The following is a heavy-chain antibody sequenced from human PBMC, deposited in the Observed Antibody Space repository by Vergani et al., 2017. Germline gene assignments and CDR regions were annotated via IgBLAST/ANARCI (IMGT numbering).Heavy chain of an antibody. V-gene: IGHV3-33*01. CDR2: IWYDGSNK. CDR1: GFTFSSYG. D-gene: IGHD2-21*01. CDR3: AREPLCGGDRECYFDY. J-gene: IGHJ4*02. Sequence: QVQLVASGGGVVQPGRSLRLSCAASGFTFSSYGMHWVRQAPGKGLEWVAVIWYDGSNKYYADSVKGRFTISRDNSKNTLYLQMNSLRAEDTAVYYCAREPLCGGDRECYFDYWGQGTLVTVSS.